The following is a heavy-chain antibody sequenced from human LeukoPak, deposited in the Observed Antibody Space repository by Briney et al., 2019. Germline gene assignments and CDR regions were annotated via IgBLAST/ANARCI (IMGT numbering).Heavy chain of an antibody. CDR1: GVSISSSSYY. J-gene: IGHJ4*02. CDR3: ARRGVLRPRIQYYFDY. CDR2: IYYSGRT. D-gene: IGHD2/OR15-2a*01. Sequence: PSETLSLTRTVSGVSISSSSYYWGWIRQPPGKWLEWSGSIYYSGRTYYNPSLKTLVTISVDTSKNQFSLKLSSVTAADAAGYYCARRGVLRPRIQYYFDYWGQGSQVTISS. V-gene: IGHV4-39*07.